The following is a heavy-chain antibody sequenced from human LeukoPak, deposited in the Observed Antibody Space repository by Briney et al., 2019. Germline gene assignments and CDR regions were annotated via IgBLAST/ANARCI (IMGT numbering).Heavy chain of an antibody. Sequence: PSETLSLTCTVSGGSISTSNWWNWVRQPPGKGLEWIGEIYSSGSTKSNPSLKSRVIMSVDKSKNQFSLKLNSVTAADTAIYYCARRQGVNYGSAYDSWGQGTLVTVSS. CDR2: IYSSGST. CDR1: GGSISTSNW. J-gene: IGHJ4*02. D-gene: IGHD3-10*01. CDR3: ARRQGVNYGSAYDS. V-gene: IGHV4-4*02.